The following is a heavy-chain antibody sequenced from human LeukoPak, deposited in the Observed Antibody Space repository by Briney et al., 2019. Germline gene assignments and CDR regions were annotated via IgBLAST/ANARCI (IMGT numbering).Heavy chain of an antibody. CDR1: GFTFSSYG. CDR2: ISYDGSNK. CDR3: ARDRVLGATQGLGE. Sequence: GGSLRLSCAASGFTFSSYGMHWVRQAPGKGLEWVAVISYDGSNKYYADSVKGRFTISRDNSKNTLYLQMNSLRAGDTAVYFCARDRVLGATQGLGEWGQGTLVTVSS. V-gene: IGHV3-30*03. D-gene: IGHD1-26*01. J-gene: IGHJ4*02.